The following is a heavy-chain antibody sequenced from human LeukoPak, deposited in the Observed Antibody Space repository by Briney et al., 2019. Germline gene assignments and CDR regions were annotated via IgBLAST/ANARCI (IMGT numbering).Heavy chain of an antibody. CDR3: AREVEGVLWFGELLY. J-gene: IGHJ4*02. CDR1: ISSSSSS. CDR2: ISYSGRA. Sequence: ISSSSSSWGWIRQPPGKGLEWIGTISYSGRAYYNPSLKSRVTISIDTSKNQFSLKLSSVTAADTAVYYCAREVEGVLWFGELLYGGQGTLVTVSS. D-gene: IGHD3-10*01. V-gene: IGHV4-39*07.